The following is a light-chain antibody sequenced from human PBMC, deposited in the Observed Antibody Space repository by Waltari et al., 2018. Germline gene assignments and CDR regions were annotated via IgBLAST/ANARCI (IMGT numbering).Light chain of an antibody. CDR2: EDD. CDR3: GTWDSSMSVGV. V-gene: IGLV1-51*01. CDR1: SPNIGKNY. Sequence: QSVLTQPPSVSAASVQKVTISCSGSSPNIGKNYVSWYQQFPGTAPKLLFYEDDKRPSGISGRFSGSKSGTSATLDIHGLQTGDEADYYCGTWDSSMSVGVLGGGTKVTVL. J-gene: IGLJ2*01.